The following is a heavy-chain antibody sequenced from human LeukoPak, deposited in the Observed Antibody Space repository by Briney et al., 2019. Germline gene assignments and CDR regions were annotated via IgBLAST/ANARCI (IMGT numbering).Heavy chain of an antibody. Sequence: SETLSLTCTVSGGSISSGSYYWSWIRQPAGRGLEWIGRIYTSGSTNYNPSLKSRVTISVDTSKNPFSLKLSSVTAADTAVYYCARDRREGPSGPENWFDPWGQGTLVTVSS. CDR3: ARDRREGPSGPENWFDP. CDR2: IYTSGST. D-gene: IGHD1-26*01. CDR1: GGSISSGSYY. J-gene: IGHJ5*02. V-gene: IGHV4-61*02.